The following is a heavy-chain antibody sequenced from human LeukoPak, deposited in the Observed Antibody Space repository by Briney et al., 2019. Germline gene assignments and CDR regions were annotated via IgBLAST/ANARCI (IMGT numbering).Heavy chain of an antibody. CDR3: AKEERKDFYYFDY. D-gene: IGHD1-1*01. CDR1: GGSFSNYG. CDR2: TIPILGIA. V-gene: IGHV1-69*04. Sequence: ASVKVSCKASGGSFSNYGINWVRQAPGQGLEWMGRTIPILGIANYAQKLQGRVTITADKSTSTAYMELSSLRSEDTAVYYCAKEERKDFYYFDYWGQGTLVTVSS. J-gene: IGHJ4*02.